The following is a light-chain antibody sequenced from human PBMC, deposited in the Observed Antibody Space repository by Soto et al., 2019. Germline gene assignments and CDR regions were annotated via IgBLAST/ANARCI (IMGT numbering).Light chain of an antibody. Sequence: DNQLTQSPSSLSANLGDRVTITCRSSLTTSIYLNWYQHKPGKAPRLLIYAASSLQSGVPSRFSGSGSGTDFTLTISSLQAEDFATYYCQQSYRAPPTFGQGTKVE. CDR3: QQSYRAPPT. V-gene: IGKV1-39*01. CDR2: AAS. CDR1: LTTSIY. J-gene: IGKJ1*01.